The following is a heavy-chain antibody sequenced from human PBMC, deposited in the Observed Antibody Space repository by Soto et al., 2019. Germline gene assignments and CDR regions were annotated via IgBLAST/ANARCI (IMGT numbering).Heavy chain of an antibody. Sequence: QVQLVQSGAEVKSPGASVKLSCKAAGYTCTNYYLHWVRQAPGQGLEWVGMINPSARSASYALNLRRRLTLDRDTATTTVYMELSRLTSEDTAVYFCARDNSAANGVLDHWGQGTLVTVSS. J-gene: IGHJ4*02. CDR1: GYTCTNYY. D-gene: IGHD1-1*01. CDR2: INPSARSA. V-gene: IGHV1-46*04. CDR3: ARDNSAANGVLDH.